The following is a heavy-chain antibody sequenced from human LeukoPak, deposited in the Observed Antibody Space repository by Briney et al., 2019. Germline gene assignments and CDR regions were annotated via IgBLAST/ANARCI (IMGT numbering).Heavy chain of an antibody. Sequence: PSETLSLTCTVSGGSISSYYWSWIRQPPGKGLEWIGYIYHSGSTYYNPSLKSRVTISVDRSKNQFSLKLSSVTAADTAVYYCARVWMTTVTTGWFDPWGQGTLVTVSS. CDR3: ARVWMTTVTTGWFDP. D-gene: IGHD4-17*01. CDR1: GGSISSYY. J-gene: IGHJ5*02. V-gene: IGHV4-59*12. CDR2: IYHSGST.